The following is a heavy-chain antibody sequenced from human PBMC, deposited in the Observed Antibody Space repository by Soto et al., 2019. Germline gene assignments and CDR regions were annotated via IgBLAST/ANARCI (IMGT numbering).Heavy chain of an antibody. V-gene: IGHV1-69*06. CDR1: GGTFSSYA. CDR3: ARDPSYDRGPDFGY. Sequence: GASVKVSCKAAGGTFSSYAISWVRQAPGQGLEWMGGIIPIFGTANYAQKFQGRVTITADKSTSTAYMELNSLRAEDTAVYHCARDPSYDRGPDFGYWGQGTLVTVSS. D-gene: IGHD3-22*01. J-gene: IGHJ4*02. CDR2: IIPIFGTA.